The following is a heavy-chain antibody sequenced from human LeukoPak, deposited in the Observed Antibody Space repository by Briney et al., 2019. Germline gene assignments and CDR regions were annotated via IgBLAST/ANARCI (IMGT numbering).Heavy chain of an antibody. CDR1: GFAFSSYA. D-gene: IGHD2-8*01. V-gene: IGHV3-30-3*01. CDR2: ISYDGSNK. Sequence: PGGSLRLSWAAPGFAFSSYAMHWVRQAPGKGLEWVAVISYDGSNKYYADSVKGRFTISRDNSKNTLYLQMNSLRAEDTAVYYCARDCTNGVCYQFDYWGQGTLVTVSS. J-gene: IGHJ4*02. CDR3: ARDCTNGVCYQFDY.